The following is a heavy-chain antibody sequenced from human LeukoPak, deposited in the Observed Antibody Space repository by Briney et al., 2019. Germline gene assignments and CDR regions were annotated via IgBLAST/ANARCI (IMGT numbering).Heavy chain of an antibody. CDR1: GFTFSSYS. Sequence: GGSLRLSCAASGFTFSSYSMNWVRQAPGKGLEWVSSIGSSSSYIYYADSVKGRFTISRDNAKNSLYLQMNSLRAEDTAVYYCARGGSSTSLNYWGQGTLVTVSS. CDR2: IGSSSSYI. D-gene: IGHD2-2*01. J-gene: IGHJ4*02. CDR3: ARGGSSTSLNY. V-gene: IGHV3-21*01.